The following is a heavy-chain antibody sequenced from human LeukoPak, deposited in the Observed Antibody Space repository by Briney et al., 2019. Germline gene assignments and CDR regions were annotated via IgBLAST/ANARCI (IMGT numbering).Heavy chain of an antibody. Sequence: GGSLRLSCAASGFTFGDYYMSWIRQAPGKGLEWVSYISSSGSTIYYADSVKGRFTISRDNAKNSLYLQMNSLRAENTAVYYCARSQSGSVYYCDSSGYPDAFDIWGQGTMVTVSS. D-gene: IGHD3-22*01. V-gene: IGHV3-11*04. J-gene: IGHJ3*02. CDR1: GFTFGDYY. CDR3: ARSQSGSVYYCDSSGYPDAFDI. CDR2: ISSSGSTI.